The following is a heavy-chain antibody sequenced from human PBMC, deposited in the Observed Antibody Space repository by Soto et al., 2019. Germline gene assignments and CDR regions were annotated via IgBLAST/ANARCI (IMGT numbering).Heavy chain of an antibody. V-gene: IGHV3-64*01. CDR3: ATEFREDFSGFDY. D-gene: IGHD3-10*01. J-gene: IGHJ4*02. CDR2: ISGFGDDT. Sequence: EVQLVESGGGLVQPGGSLRLSCVASGFTCSSYWMHWVRQAPGKGLEYVSSISGFGDDTFYANSVKGRFIISRDNCKNTLYLQMGSLRPEDMAVYYCATEFREDFSGFDYWGQGTLVTVSS. CDR1: GFTCSSYW.